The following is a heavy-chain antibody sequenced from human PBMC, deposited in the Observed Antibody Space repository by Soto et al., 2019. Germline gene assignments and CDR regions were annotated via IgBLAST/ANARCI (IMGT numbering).Heavy chain of an antibody. CDR3: ARADPYSSSSSGPYYFDY. V-gene: IGHV1-69*13. J-gene: IGHJ4*02. Sequence: ASVKVSCTASGGTFSSYAISWVRQAPGQGLEWMGGIIPIFGTANYAQKFQGRVTITADESTSTAYMELSSLRSEDTAVYYCARADPYSSSSSGPYYFDYWGQGTLVTVSS. CDR2: IIPIFGTA. CDR1: GGTFSSYA. D-gene: IGHD6-13*01.